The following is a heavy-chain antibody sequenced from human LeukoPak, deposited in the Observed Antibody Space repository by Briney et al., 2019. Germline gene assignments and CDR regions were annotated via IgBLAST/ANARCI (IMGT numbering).Heavy chain of an antibody. D-gene: IGHD2-2*01. CDR2: SNPSSGVT. Sequence: ASVKVSRKTSGYIFTTYYIHWVRQAPGQGLEWMGWSNPSSGVTNPAQDFQGRVTMTRDTSISTAYMELSSLTSNDTAVYYCARGQLQRKFDFWGQGTLVTFSS. V-gene: IGHV1-2*02. CDR3: ARGQLQRKFDF. J-gene: IGHJ4*02. CDR1: GYIFTTYY.